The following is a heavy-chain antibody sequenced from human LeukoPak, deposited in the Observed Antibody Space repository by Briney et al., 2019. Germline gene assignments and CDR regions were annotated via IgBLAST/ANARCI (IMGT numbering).Heavy chain of an antibody. D-gene: IGHD3-9*01. V-gene: IGHV3-33*01. CDR2: IWYDGSNK. CDR1: GFTFSSYG. CDR3: AREGYYDILTLPSDAFDI. Sequence: GGSLRLSCAASGFTFSSYGMHWVRQAPGKGLEWVAVIWYDGSNKYYADSVKGRFTISRDNSKNTLYLQMNSLRAEDTAVYYCAREGYYDILTLPSDAFDIWGQGTMVTVSS. J-gene: IGHJ3*02.